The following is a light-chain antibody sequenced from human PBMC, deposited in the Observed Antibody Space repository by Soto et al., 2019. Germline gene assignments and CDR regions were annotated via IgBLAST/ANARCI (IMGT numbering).Light chain of an antibody. Sequence: QAVVTQEPSFSVSPGGTVTLTCGLSSGSVSTSYYPSWYQQTPGQAPRTLIYSTNTRSSGVPDRFSGSILGNKAALTITGAQADDESDYYCVLYMCSGIWVFGGGTMLTVL. CDR2: STN. V-gene: IGLV8-61*01. CDR3: VLYMCSGIWV. CDR1: SGSVSTSYY. J-gene: IGLJ3*02.